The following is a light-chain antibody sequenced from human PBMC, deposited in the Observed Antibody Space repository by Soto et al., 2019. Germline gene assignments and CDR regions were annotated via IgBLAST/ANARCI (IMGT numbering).Light chain of an antibody. J-gene: IGKJ4*01. V-gene: IGKV3-15*01. CDR1: QSVSSN. CDR3: QQYNNWPPLT. Sequence: EIVMTQSPATMSVSPGERATPSCRASQSVSSNLAWYQQKPGQAPRLLIYGASTRATGIPARFSGSGSGTEFTLTISSLQSEDFALYYCQQYNNWPPLTFGGGTKVEIK. CDR2: GAS.